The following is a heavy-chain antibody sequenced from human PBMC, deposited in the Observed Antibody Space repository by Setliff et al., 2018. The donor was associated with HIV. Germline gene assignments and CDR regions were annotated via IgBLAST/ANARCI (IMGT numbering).Heavy chain of an antibody. CDR3: ASSVGFRDF. CDR2: ITPSGRT. J-gene: IGHJ4*02. CDR1: GGPVSGHF. D-gene: IGHD3-10*01. Sequence: NPSETLSLTCSVSGGPVSGHFWTWIRQAPGKGLEWIAEITPSGRTNYSPSLKSRLSLSIESSKNQLFLKVMSVTAADSAVYYCASSVGFRDFWGQGTPVTVSS. V-gene: IGHV4-34*01.